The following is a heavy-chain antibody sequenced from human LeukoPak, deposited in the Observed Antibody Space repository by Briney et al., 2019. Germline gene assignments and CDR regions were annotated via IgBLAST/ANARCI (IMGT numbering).Heavy chain of an antibody. CDR1: VYTFTGYY. Sequence: ASVKISCKASVYTFTGYYMHWVRQAPGQGLEWMGWINPNSGGTNYAQKFQGRVTMTRDTSISTAYMELSRLRSDDTVVYYCARTSNRYSSSWYYFDYWGQGTLVTVSS. CDR2: INPNSGGT. CDR3: ARTSNRYSSSWYYFDY. V-gene: IGHV1-2*02. D-gene: IGHD6-13*01. J-gene: IGHJ4*02.